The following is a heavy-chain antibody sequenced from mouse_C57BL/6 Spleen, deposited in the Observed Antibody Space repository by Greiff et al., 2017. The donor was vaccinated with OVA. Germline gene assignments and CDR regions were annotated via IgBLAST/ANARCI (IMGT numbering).Heavy chain of an antibody. CDR1: GFTFSSYT. V-gene: IGHV5-9*01. CDR3: ARTGTWYFDV. Sequence: EVHLVESGGGLVKPGGSLKLSCAASGFTFSSYTMSWVRQTPEKRLEWVATISGGGGNTYYTDSVKGRFTISRDNAKNTLYLQMSSLRSEDTALYYCARTGTWYFDVWGTGTTVTVSS. D-gene: IGHD4-1*01. J-gene: IGHJ1*03. CDR2: ISGGGGNT.